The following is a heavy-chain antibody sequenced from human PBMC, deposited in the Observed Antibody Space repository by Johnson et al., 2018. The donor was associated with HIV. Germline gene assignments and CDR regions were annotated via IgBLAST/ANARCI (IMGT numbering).Heavy chain of an antibody. CDR2: ISRSGDII. CDR1: GFTFSSYA. J-gene: IGHJ3*02. V-gene: IGHV3-48*02. CDR3: RVVGDAFDI. Sequence: VQLVESGGGVLQPGRSLRLSCAASGFTFSSYAMHWVRQAPGKGPEWLSFISRSGDIIRYADSVKGRFTISRDNAKNSLNLQMNSLRDEDTAVYYVRVVGDAFDIWGQGTMVTVSS. D-gene: IGHD2-15*01.